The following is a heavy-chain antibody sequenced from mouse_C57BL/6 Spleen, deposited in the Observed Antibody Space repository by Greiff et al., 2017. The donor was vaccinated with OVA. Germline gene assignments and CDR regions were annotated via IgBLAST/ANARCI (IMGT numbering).Heavy chain of an antibody. Sequence: VQLQQPGAELVKPGASVKLSCKASGYTFTSYWMHWVKQRPGQGLEWIGMIHPNSGSTNYHEKFKSKATLTVDKSSSTAYMQLSSLTSEDSAVYYYARDQSFYYGYDGGYYFDYWGQGTTLTVSS. J-gene: IGHJ2*01. D-gene: IGHD2-2*01. CDR3: ARDQSFYYGYDGGYYFDY. CDR2: IHPNSGST. CDR1: GYTFTSYW. V-gene: IGHV1-64*01.